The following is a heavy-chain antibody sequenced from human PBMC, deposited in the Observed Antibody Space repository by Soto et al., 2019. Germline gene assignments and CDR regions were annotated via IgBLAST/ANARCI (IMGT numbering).Heavy chain of an antibody. CDR3: ARRRGTGISGGTYYGLDV. CDR2: ISGSGGAT. Sequence: EVPLLESGGGLVQPGGSLRLSCAASGFTFSSFAMSWVRQAPGKGLEWVSGISGSGGATYYADYVKGRFTFSRDNSKNTMYLQMNSLRAEDTAVYYCARRRGTGISGGTYYGLDVWGQGTTVTVSS. D-gene: IGHD1-20*01. V-gene: IGHV3-23*01. CDR1: GFTFSSFA. J-gene: IGHJ6*02.